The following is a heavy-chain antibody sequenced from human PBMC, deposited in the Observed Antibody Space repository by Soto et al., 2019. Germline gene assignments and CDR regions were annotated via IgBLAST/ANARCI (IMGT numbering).Heavy chain of an antibody. J-gene: IGHJ6*03. V-gene: IGHV1-2*04. CDR2: INPNSGGT. Sequence: ASGKVSCKASGYTFTGYYMHWVRQAPGQGLEWMGWINPNSGGTNYAQKFQGWVTMTRDTSISTAYMELSRLRSDDTAVYYCARAGYSSSWYPYYYYYMDVWGKGTTVNVSS. D-gene: IGHD6-13*01. CDR3: ARAGYSSSWYPYYYYYMDV. CDR1: GYTFTGYY.